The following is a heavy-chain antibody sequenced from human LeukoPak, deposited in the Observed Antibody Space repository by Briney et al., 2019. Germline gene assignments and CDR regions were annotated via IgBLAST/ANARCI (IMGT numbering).Heavy chain of an antibody. CDR2: IYSGGSP. J-gene: IGHJ4*02. CDR3: ARVSGIRGNYYDF. V-gene: IGHV3-53*01. D-gene: IGHD1-26*01. CDR1: GFSVSGNF. Sequence: GGSLRLSCAASGFSVSGNFMGWVRQAPGRGLEWVSIIYSGGSPYYADFVRGRFTISGDNSKNTVSLQMNSLRAEDTAVYYCARVSGIRGNYYDFWGQGTLVTVSS.